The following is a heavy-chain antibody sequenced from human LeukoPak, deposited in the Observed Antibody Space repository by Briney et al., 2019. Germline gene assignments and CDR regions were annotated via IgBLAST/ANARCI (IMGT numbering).Heavy chain of an antibody. V-gene: IGHV3-30-3*01. Sequence: GGSLRLSCAASGFTFSSYAMHWVRQAPGEGLEWVAVISYDGSNKYYADSVKGRFTISRDNSKNTLYLQMNSLRAEDTAVYYCARGSPYYYDSSGLTKFPLYYFDYWGQGTLVTVSS. CDR3: ARGSPYYYDSSGLTKFPLYYFDY. J-gene: IGHJ4*02. CDR1: GFTFSSYA. CDR2: ISYDGSNK. D-gene: IGHD3-22*01.